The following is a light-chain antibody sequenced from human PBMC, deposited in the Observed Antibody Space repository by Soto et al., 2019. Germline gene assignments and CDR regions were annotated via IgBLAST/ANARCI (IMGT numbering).Light chain of an antibody. CDR1: QDISNY. V-gene: IGKV1-33*01. CDR3: QQYDNLLIFT. J-gene: IGKJ3*01. Sequence: DIQLTQSPSSLYASVGDRVTITCQASQDISNYLNWYQQKPGKAPKLLIYDASNLETGVPSRFSGSGSGTDFTFTISSLQPEDIATYYCQQYDNLLIFTFGPGTTVDIK. CDR2: DAS.